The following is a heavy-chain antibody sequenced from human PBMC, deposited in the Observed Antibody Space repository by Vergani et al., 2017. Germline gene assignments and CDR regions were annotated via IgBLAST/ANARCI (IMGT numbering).Heavy chain of an antibody. V-gene: IGHV3-21*01. CDR3: ARDAAHNLYWYFDL. J-gene: IGHJ2*01. CDR1: GFTFSSYS. CDR2: ISSSSSYI. Sequence: EVQLVESGGGLVKPGGSLRLSCAASGFTFSSYSMNWVRQAPGKGLEWVSSISSSSSYIYYADSVKSRFTISRDNAKNSLYLQMNSLRAEDTAVYYCARDAAHNLYWYFDLWGRGTLVTVSS.